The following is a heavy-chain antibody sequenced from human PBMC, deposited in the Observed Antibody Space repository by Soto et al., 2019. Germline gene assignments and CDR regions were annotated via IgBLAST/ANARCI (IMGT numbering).Heavy chain of an antibody. CDR1: GYTFTSYG. CDR3: ARDKGPHGDYYYYGMDV. CDR2: ISAYNGNT. V-gene: IGHV1-18*01. D-gene: IGHD3-16*01. Sequence: QVQLVQSGAEVKKPGASVKVSCKASGYTFTSYGISWVRQAPGQGLEWMGWISAYNGNTNYAQKLQGRVTMTTDTSTSIAYMELRSLRSDDTAVYYCARDKGPHGDYYYYGMDVWGQGTTVTVSS. J-gene: IGHJ6*02.